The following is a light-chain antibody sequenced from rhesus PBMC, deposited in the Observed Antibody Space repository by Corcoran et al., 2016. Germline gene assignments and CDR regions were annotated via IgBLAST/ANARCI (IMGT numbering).Light chain of an antibody. Sequence: DIQMTQSPSSLSASVGDTVTITCRASQGISSYLNWFQQKPGKAPKLLIYAATTLQSGVPSRFSGSGSGTDLPHTISSLQPEDFATYYCQHYKSYPLTFGGGTKVEIK. CDR1: QGISSY. V-gene: IGKV1-28*02. CDR3: QHYKSYPLT. CDR2: AAT. J-gene: IGKJ4*01.